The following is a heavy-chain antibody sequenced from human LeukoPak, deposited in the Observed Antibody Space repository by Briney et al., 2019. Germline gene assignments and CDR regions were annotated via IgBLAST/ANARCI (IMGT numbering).Heavy chain of an antibody. J-gene: IGHJ6*03. Sequence: GGSLRLSCAASGFTFSSYSMNWVRQAPGKGLEWVSSISSSSSYIYYADSVKGRFTISRDNAKNSLYLQMNSLRAEDTAVYYCARSGVGSVPYYYYMDVWGKGTTVSVSS. CDR1: GFTFSSYS. D-gene: IGHD3-3*01. CDR3: ARSGVGSVPYYYYMDV. CDR2: ISSSSSYI. V-gene: IGHV3-21*01.